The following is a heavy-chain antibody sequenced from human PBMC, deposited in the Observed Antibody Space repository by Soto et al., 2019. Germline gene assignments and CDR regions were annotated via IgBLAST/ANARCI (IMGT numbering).Heavy chain of an antibody. CDR2: ISDSGGST. CDR3: ARDYYGSGSYLIFDY. V-gene: IGHV3-23*01. J-gene: IGHJ4*02. D-gene: IGHD3-10*01. CDR1: RFTFSTYA. Sequence: GSLRLSCAASRFTFSTYAMSWVRQAPGKGLEWVSTISDSGGSTYYSDSVTGRFTISRDNSRDTLYLEMNSLRVDDTAVYYCARDYYGSGSYLIFDYWGQGTLVTVPQ.